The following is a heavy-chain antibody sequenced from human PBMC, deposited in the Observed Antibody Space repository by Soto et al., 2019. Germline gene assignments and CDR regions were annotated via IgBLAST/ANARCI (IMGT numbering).Heavy chain of an antibody. D-gene: IGHD2-2*01. J-gene: IGHJ6*02. V-gene: IGHV3-15*01. CDR3: TTDSADIVVVPATFGMDV. Sequence: LRLSCAASGITFSNAWMTWVRQAPGKGLEWVGRIKSITDGGTTDYAAPVKGRFTISRDDSKDTLYLQMNNLRPEDTAVYHCTTDSADIVVVPATFGMDVWGQWTTVTVSS. CDR1: GITFSNAW. CDR2: IKSITDGGTT.